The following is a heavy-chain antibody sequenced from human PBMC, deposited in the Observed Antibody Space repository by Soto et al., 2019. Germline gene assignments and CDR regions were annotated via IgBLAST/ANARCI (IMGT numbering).Heavy chain of an antibody. CDR1: GGSFGGYY. J-gene: IGHJ4*02. CDR2: INHSGST. V-gene: IGHV4-34*01. CDR3: GSPGYVDY. D-gene: IGHD2-2*01. Sequence: QVQLQQWGAGLLKPSETLSLTCAVYGGSFGGYYWSWIRQPPGKGLEWIGEINHSGSTNYNPSLKRRVTISVDTSKNQFSLKLRSVTAADTAVYYCGSPGYVDYWGQGTLVTVSS.